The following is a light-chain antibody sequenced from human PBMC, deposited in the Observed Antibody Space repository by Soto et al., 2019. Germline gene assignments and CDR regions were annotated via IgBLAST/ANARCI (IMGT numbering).Light chain of an antibody. V-gene: IGKV3-11*01. J-gene: IGKJ4*01. CDR3: QQRANWPLS. Sequence: EIVLTQSPAALSLSPGERATLSCRASQSVGNSLAWYQQKPGQAPRLLIYDVYSKPLGIPARSTGSGSGTDFTLTISGLEPEDFAVYYCQQRANWPLSFGGGTRWIS. CDR2: DVY. CDR1: QSVGNS.